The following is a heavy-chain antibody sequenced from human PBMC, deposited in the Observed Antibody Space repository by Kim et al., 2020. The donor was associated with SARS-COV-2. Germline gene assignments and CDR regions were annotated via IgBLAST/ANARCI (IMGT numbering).Heavy chain of an antibody. D-gene: IGHD1-26*01. CDR3: LLINNEISYS. V-gene: IGHV3-74*01. CDR1: GFTFSNLW. Sequence: GGSLRLSCAASGFTFSNLWMHWVRRAPGKGPVWVSGIKGDGTIAIYAGPVKGRSTISRDNTKNTVFLQMYNLRVEDTAVYYCLLINNEISYSWGQGTLVT. J-gene: IGHJ4*02. CDR2: IKGDGTIA.